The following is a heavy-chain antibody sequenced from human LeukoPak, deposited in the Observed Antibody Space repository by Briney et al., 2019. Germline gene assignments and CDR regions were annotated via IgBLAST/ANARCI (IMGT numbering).Heavy chain of an antibody. CDR1: GFTFSNAW. CDR3: TTYNGNYYFSDY. J-gene: IGHJ4*02. Sequence: GESLRLSCAASGFTFSNAWMSWVRQAPGKGLEWVGHIKSKTDDGTADYAAPVKGRFTISRDDSKDTLYLQMNSLKTEDTAVYYCTTYNGNYYFSDYWGQGTLVTVSS. CDR2: IKSKTDDGTA. D-gene: IGHD1-26*01. V-gene: IGHV3-15*01.